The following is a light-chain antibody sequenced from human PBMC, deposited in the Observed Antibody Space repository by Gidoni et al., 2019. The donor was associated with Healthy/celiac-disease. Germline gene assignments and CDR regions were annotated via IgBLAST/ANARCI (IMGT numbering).Light chain of an antibody. CDR3: QQRSNWPQLT. CDR1: QSVSSY. CDR2: DAS. J-gene: IGKJ4*01. Sequence: EIVLTQSPATLSLSPGERATLSCRASQSVSSYLAWYQQKPGQAPRLLIYDASNRATGIPARFCGSGSGTDFTLTISSLEPEDFAVYYCQQRSNWPQLTFXGXTKVEIK. V-gene: IGKV3-11*01.